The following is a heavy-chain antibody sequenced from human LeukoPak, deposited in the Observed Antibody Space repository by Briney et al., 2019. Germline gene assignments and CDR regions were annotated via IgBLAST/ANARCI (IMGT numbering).Heavy chain of an antibody. CDR1: GFTFSDSW. J-gene: IGHJ4*02. CDR2: IKEDGTVK. D-gene: IGHD6-19*01. Sequence: TGGSLRLSCEASGFTFSDSWMTGVRQAPGKGLEWVAHIKEDGTVKQYVDSVKGGFTISRDNAKKSLFLHMKSLRAQETALYYCARDRGWFTFDSWGQGTRVTVSS. CDR3: ARDRGWFTFDS. V-gene: IGHV3-7*01.